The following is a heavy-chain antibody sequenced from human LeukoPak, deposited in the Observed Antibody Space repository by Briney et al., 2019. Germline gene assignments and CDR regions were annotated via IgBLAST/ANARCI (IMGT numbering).Heavy chain of an antibody. V-gene: IGHV3-9*01. CDR3: AKDIGPRGYYYDSSGFPLDAFDI. Sequence: GRSLRLSCAASGFTFDDYAMHWVRQAPGKGLEWVSGISWNSGSIGYADSVKGRFTISRDNAKNSLYLQMSSLRAEDTALYYCAKDIGPRGYYYDSSGFPLDAFDIWGQGTMVTVSS. D-gene: IGHD3-22*01. J-gene: IGHJ3*02. CDR2: ISWNSGSI. CDR1: GFTFDDYA.